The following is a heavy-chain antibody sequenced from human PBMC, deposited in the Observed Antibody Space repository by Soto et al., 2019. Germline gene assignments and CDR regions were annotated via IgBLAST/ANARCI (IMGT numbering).Heavy chain of an antibody. CDR2: IYYRGST. V-gene: IGHV4-39*07. J-gene: IGHJ4*02. CDR1: GGSISSSSYY. CDR3: VRALGLVRAHKALDY. Sequence: TSETLSLTCTVSGGSISSSSYYWGWIRQPPGKGLEWIGSIYYRGSTNYTPSLKSRVTISVDTSKNQFSLTLSSVTAADTAMYYCVRALGLVRAHKALDYWGPGILVTVSS. D-gene: IGHD1-26*01.